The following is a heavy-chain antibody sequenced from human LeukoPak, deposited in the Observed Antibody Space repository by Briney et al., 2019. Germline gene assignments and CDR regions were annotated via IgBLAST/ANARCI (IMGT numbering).Heavy chain of an antibody. D-gene: IGHD4-17*01. Sequence: ASVKVSCKASGGTFSSYAISWVRQAPGQGLEWMGGIIPIFGTANYAQKFQGRVTITADKSTSTAYMELSSLRSEDTAVYYCARGVFYGDFDYWGQGTLVTVSS. V-gene: IGHV1-69*06. J-gene: IGHJ4*02. CDR2: IIPIFGTA. CDR1: GGTFSSYA. CDR3: ARGVFYGDFDY.